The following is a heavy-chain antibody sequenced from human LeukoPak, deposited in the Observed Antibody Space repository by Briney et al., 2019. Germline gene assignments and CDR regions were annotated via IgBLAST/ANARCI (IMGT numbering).Heavy chain of an antibody. CDR3: AAADNYYDSSGYPLYAFDI. J-gene: IGHJ3*02. D-gene: IGHD3-22*01. CDR2: IVVGSGNT. CDR1: GFTFTSSA. Sequence: SVKVSCKASGFTFTSSAMQWVRQARGQRLEGIGWIVVGSGNTNYAQKFQERVTITRDMSTSTSYMELSSLRSEDTAVYYCAAADNYYDSSGYPLYAFDIWGQGTMVTVSS. V-gene: IGHV1-58*02.